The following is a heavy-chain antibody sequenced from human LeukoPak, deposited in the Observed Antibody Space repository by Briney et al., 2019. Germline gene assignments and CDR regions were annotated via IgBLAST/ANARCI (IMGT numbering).Heavy chain of an antibody. CDR1: GYTYPTYS. Sequence: ASVKVSCKASGYTYPTYSFNWVRQAAGQELEGMGWISAYNGKKNYAQKFQARVAMPYDTSTPTASMSLRSLTSHAPPGCFFMRGYSGNYPTYYFYVYVWGEGTTVTVSS. CDR2: ISAYNGKK. J-gene: IGHJ6*03. V-gene: IGHV1-18*01. D-gene: IGHD1-26*01. CDR3: MRGYSGNYPTYYFYVYV.